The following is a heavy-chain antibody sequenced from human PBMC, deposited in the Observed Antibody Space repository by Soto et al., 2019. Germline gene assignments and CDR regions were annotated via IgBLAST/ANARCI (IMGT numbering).Heavy chain of an antibody. Sequence: EVQLVESGGGLVQPGGSLRLSCATSGFTFSRYWMHWVRQAPGKGLVWVSRSNSDGSTTTYADSVKGRFTISRDNAKNSPYLQMNTLRAEDTAVYYCARALSLHSFDIWGQGTMVTVSS. V-gene: IGHV3-74*01. CDR1: GFTFSRYW. CDR2: SNSDGSTT. CDR3: ARALSLHSFDI. J-gene: IGHJ3*02.